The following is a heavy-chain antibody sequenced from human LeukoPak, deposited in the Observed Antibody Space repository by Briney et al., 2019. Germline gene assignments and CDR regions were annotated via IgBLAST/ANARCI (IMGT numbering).Heavy chain of an antibody. CDR3: ARLPGGRRYYFDY. CDR1: GGSISSYN. V-gene: IGHV4-59*08. D-gene: IGHD7-27*01. CDR2: IYYSGST. Sequence: PSETLSLTCTVSGGSISSYNWSWIRQPPGKGLEWVGYIYYSGSTNYNPSLKSRVTISVDTSKNQFSLRLSSVTAADTALYYCARLPGGRRYYFDYWGQGTLVTVSS. J-gene: IGHJ4*02.